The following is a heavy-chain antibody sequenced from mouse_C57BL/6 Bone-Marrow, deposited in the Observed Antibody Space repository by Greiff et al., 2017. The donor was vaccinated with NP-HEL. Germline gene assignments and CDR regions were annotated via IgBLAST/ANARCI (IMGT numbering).Heavy chain of an antibody. D-gene: IGHD1-1*01. J-gene: IGHJ3*01. CDR2: IDPSDSYT. Sequence: VQLQQPGAELVRPGTSVKLSCKASGYTFTSYWMHWVKQRPGQGLEWIGVIDPSDSYTNYNQKFKGKATLTVDTSSSTAYMQLSSLTYEDSAVYYCTYGAWFAYWGQGTLVTVSA. CDR1: GYTFTSYW. V-gene: IGHV1-59*01. CDR3: TYGAWFAY.